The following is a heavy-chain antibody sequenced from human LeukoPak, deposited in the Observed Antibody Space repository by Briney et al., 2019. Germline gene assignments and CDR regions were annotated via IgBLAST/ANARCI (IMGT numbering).Heavy chain of an antibody. J-gene: IGHJ5*02. CDR2: INYSGST. D-gene: IGHD3-10*01. Sequence: SETLSLTCAVYGGSFSGYYWSWIRQPPGKGLEWIGEINYSGSTNHNPSLQSRVTISVETSKNQFSLQQSHVTTAATAVSYCARRVKLPGYYGSGSNGSWFDPWGEGTVVTVSS. CDR3: ARRVKLPGYYGSGSNGSWFDP. CDR1: GGSFSGYY. V-gene: IGHV4-34*01.